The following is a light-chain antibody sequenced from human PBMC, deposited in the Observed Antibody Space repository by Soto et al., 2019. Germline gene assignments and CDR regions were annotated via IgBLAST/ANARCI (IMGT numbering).Light chain of an antibody. CDR3: QQYDSSWT. CDR1: QSISSTF. Sequence: EIVLTQSPGTLSLSSGERATLSCRASQSISSTFLAWYQHKPGQAPRVLIYGTSRRASGIPDRFSGGGSGTEFTLTISRLEPEDFAVYYCQQYDSSWTFGQGTKVEVK. CDR2: GTS. J-gene: IGKJ1*01. V-gene: IGKV3-20*01.